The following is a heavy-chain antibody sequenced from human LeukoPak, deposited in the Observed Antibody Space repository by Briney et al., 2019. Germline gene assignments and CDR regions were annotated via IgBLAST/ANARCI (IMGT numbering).Heavy chain of an antibody. V-gene: IGHV3-21*01. CDR1: GFTFSSYA. CDR2: ISSSSSYI. J-gene: IGHJ3*02. Sequence: GGSLRLSCAASGFTFSSYAMSWVRQAPGKGLEWVSSISSSSSYIYYADSVKGRFTISRDNAKNSLYLQMNSLRAEDTAVYYCARDGVPAAVGNAFDIWGQGTMVTVSS. D-gene: IGHD2-2*01. CDR3: ARDGVPAAVGNAFDI.